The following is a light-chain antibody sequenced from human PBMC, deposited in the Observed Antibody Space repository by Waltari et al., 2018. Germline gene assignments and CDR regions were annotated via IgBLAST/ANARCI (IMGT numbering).Light chain of an antibody. CDR2: AAS. CDR1: RDIRNY. V-gene: IGKV1-9*01. CDR3: QQPPGT. J-gene: IGKJ4*01. Sequence: DIQLTQSPSFLSASVGDRVTFTCRASRDIRNYLAWYQQKSGKAPKLLIFAASTLQSGVPSRFSGSGSGTGFTLTISSLQPEDLATYYCQQPPGTFGGGTKVEI.